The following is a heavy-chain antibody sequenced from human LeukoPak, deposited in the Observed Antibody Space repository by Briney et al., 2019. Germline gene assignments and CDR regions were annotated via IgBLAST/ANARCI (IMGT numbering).Heavy chain of an antibody. J-gene: IGHJ4*02. V-gene: IGHV4-59*01. Sequence: PSETLSLTCTVSGGSISSYYWSWIRQPPGKGLEWIGYIYYSGSTNYNPSLKSRVTISVDTSKNQFSLKLSSVTAADTAVYYCARETEVTGAWDYWGQGTLVTVSS. CDR3: ARETEVTGAWDY. D-gene: IGHD1-26*01. CDR1: GGSISSYY. CDR2: IYYSGST.